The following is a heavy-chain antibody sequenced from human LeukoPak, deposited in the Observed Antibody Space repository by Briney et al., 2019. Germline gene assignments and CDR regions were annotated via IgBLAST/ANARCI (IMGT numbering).Heavy chain of an antibody. D-gene: IGHD2-2*01. J-gene: IGHJ4*02. Sequence: SETLSLTCTVSGYSISSGYYWGWIRQPPGKGLEWIGSIYHSGSTYYNPSLKSRATISVDTSKNQFSLKLSSVTAAHTAVYYCARVDILVVPAAILNWGQGTLVTVSS. CDR1: GYSISSGYY. CDR2: IYHSGST. CDR3: ARVDILVVPAAILN. V-gene: IGHV4-38-2*02.